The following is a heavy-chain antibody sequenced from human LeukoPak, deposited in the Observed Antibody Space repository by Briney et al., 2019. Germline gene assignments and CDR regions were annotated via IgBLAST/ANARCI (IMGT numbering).Heavy chain of an antibody. CDR1: GFTFSSYY. CDR3: ARDRRAVTTTFDS. CDR2: ISNTGSYI. Sequence: GGSLRLSCAASGFTFSSYYMNWVRQAPGKGLEWVSSISNTGSYIYYADSVKGRFTVSGDNAKNSLYLQMNSLRAEDTAVYYCARDRRAVTTTFDSWGQGTLLTVSS. D-gene: IGHD4-17*01. J-gene: IGHJ4*02. V-gene: IGHV3-21*01.